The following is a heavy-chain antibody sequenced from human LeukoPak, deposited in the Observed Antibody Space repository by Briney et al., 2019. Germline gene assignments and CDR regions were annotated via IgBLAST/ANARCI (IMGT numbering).Heavy chain of an antibody. CDR3: AKYPQQLPYYFDY. CDR2: IYHSGST. J-gene: IGHJ4*02. CDR1: GGSISSSNW. V-gene: IGHV4-4*02. Sequence: SGTLSLTCAVSGGSISSSNWWSWVRQPPGKGLEWIGEIYHSGSTNYNPSLKSRVTISVDKSKNQFSLKLSSVTAADTAVYYCAKYPQQLPYYFDYWGQGTLVTVSS. D-gene: IGHD6-13*01.